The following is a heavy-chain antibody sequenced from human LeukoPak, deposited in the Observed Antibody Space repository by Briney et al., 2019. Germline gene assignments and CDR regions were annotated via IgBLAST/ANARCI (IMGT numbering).Heavy chain of an antibody. J-gene: IGHJ4*02. CDR2: IYYSGST. Sequence: SETLSLTCTVSGGSISSYYWSWIRQPPGKGLEWIGYIYYSGSTNYNPSLKSRVTISVDTSKNQFSLKLSSVTAADTAVYYCARIGGDSSGYLDYWGQGTLVTVSS. CDR1: GGSISSYY. D-gene: IGHD3-22*01. CDR3: ARIGGDSSGYLDY. V-gene: IGHV4-59*01.